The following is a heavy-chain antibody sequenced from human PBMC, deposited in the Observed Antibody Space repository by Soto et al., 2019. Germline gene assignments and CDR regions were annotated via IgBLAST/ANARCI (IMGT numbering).Heavy chain of an antibody. CDR3: ARLRGNGYGYAAFAI. V-gene: IGHV5-51*01. CDR2: IYPGDSDT. D-gene: IGHD5-18*01. CDR1: GDRCTGYC. J-gene: IGHJ3*02. Sequence: GEPLRICWRGAGDRCTGYCGGWVRQMPGKGLEWMGIIYPGDSDTRYSPSFQGQVTISADKSISTAYLQWSSLKASDTAMYFCARLRGNGYGYAAFAIWGQRTTVLVSS.